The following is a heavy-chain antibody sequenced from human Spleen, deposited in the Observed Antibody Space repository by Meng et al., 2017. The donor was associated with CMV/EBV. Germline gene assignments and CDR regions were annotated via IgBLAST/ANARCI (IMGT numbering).Heavy chain of an antibody. J-gene: IGHJ4*02. V-gene: IGHV3-30*02. Sequence: LSCAASGFPFRPSGMPWVRQAPGKGLEWVAFIRYDGSNKYYADSVRGRFTISRDNSKNTLYLEMNSLRVEDTAVYYCAKDPRLLDYWGQGTLVTVSS. D-gene: IGHD1-26*01. CDR2: IRYDGSNK. CDR3: AKDPRLLDY. CDR1: GFPFRPSG.